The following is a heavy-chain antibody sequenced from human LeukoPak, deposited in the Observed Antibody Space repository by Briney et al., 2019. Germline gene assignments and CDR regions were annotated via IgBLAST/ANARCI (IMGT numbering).Heavy chain of an antibody. CDR1: GVSINDYY. V-gene: IGHV4-34*01. CDR2: ISHTEGA. D-gene: IGHD1-26*01. CDR3: ARASGSYYEDFDY. J-gene: IGHJ4*02. Sequence: SETLSLTCGVFGVSINDYYWSWIRQSPGKGLEWIGEISHTEGARYNPSLESRVTMSVGTSENQLSLTLLFVTAADTGVYYCARASGSYYEDFDYWGQGTLVTVSS.